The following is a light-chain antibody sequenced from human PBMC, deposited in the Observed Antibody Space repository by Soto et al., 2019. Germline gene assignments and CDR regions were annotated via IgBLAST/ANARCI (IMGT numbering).Light chain of an antibody. J-gene: IGLJ1*01. CDR2: EVT. CDR1: SSDVGSYNR. Sequence: QSVLTQPASVSGSPGQSITISCTGTSSDVGSYNRVSWYQQHPDEAPKIMIYEVTNRPSGVSNRFSGSKSGNTASLTISGLQAEDEADYYCSSYTRSDIVVFGTGTKVTVL. V-gene: IGLV2-14*01. CDR3: SSYTRSDIVV.